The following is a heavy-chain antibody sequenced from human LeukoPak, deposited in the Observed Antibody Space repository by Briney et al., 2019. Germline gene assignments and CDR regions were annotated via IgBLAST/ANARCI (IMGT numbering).Heavy chain of an antibody. V-gene: IGHV3-7*01. Sequence: GGSLRLSCAASGFTFNDYAMHWVRQAPGKGLEWEANIKQDGSEKYYVDSVRGRFTISRDNAKNSLYLQMNSLRAEDTAVYYCARDGFQYSSGWYSGVGYFDYWGQGTLVTVSS. J-gene: IGHJ4*02. CDR3: ARDGFQYSSGWYSGVGYFDY. CDR2: IKQDGSEK. D-gene: IGHD6-19*01. CDR1: GFTFNDYA.